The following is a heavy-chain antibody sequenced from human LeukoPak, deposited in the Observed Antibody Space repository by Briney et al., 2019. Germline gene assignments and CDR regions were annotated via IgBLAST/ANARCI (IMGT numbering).Heavy chain of an antibody. Sequence: SETLSLTCTVSGGSISSGGYYWSWIRQHRGKGREWIGYIYCSGSTYSNPSLKSRVTISVDTSKNQFSLKLSSVTAADTAVYYCARGKSGWFGELGYFDYWGQGTLVTVSS. D-gene: IGHD3-10*01. J-gene: IGHJ4*02. V-gene: IGHV4-31*03. CDR2: IYCSGST. CDR3: ARGKSGWFGELGYFDY. CDR1: GGSISSGGYY.